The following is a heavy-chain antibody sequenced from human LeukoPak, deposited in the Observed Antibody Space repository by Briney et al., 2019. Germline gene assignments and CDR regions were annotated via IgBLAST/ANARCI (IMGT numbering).Heavy chain of an antibody. CDR2: ISSSDSTI. CDR1: GFTFSSYE. J-gene: IGHJ4*02. V-gene: IGHV3-48*03. D-gene: IGHD6-19*01. Sequence: GGSLRLSCAASGFTFSSYEMHWVRQPPGKGLEWVSYISSSDSTIYYADSVRGRFTISRDNAKNSLYLQMNSLRAEDTAVYYCARDGQWLVWGEYYFDYWGQGTLVTVSS. CDR3: ARDGQWLVWGEYYFDY.